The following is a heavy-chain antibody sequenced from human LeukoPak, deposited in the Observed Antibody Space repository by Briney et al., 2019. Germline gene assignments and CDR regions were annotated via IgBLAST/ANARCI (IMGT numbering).Heavy chain of an antibody. D-gene: IGHD6-19*01. J-gene: IGHJ3*02. CDR1: GFTFSTYW. Sequence: PGGSLRLSCAASGFTFSTYWMHWVRQAPGKGLVWVSRINSDGSRTTYADSVKGRFTNSRDNAKNTLYLQMNSLRTEDTAVYYCARPETQYSSGLDGFDIWGQGTMVTVSS. CDR3: ARPETQYSSGLDGFDI. CDR2: INSDGSRT. V-gene: IGHV3-74*01.